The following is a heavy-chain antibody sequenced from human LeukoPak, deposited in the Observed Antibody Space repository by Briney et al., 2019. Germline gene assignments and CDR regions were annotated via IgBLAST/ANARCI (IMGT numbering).Heavy chain of an antibody. D-gene: IGHD6-13*01. J-gene: IGHJ4*02. CDR3: ASYSSSWGFDY. CDR2: IYHSGST. V-gene: IGHV4-30-2*01. CDR1: GGSISSGGYS. Sequence: SETLSLTCAVSGGSISSGGYSWSWLRQPPGKGLEWIGYIYHSGSTYYNPSLKSRVTISVDRSKNQFSLKLSSVTAADTAVYYCASYSSSWGFDYWGQGTLVTVSS.